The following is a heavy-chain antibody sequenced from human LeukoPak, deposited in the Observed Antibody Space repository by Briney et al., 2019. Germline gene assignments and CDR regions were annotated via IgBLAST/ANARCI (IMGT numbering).Heavy chain of an antibody. D-gene: IGHD3-16*01. CDR2: INPNSGNT. V-gene: IGHV1-8*02. CDR1: GYTFTGYY. CDR3: ARGGEGLYYFDY. Sequence: ASVKVSCKASGYTFTGYYMHWVRQAPGQGLEWMGWINPNSGNTGYAQKFQGRVSMTRNTSISTAYMELSSLRSEDTAVYYCARGGEGLYYFDYWGQGTLVTVSS. J-gene: IGHJ4*02.